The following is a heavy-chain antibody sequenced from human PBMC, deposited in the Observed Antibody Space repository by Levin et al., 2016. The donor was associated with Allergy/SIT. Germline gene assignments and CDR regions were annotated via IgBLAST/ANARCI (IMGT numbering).Heavy chain of an antibody. CDR3: ARDRITIPSNAFDI. J-gene: IGHJ3*02. Sequence: GESLKISCAASGFTFSSYGMHWVRQAPGKGLEWVAVIWYDGSNKYYADSVKGRFTISRDNSKNTLYLQMNSLRAEDTAVYYCARDRITIPSNAFDIWGQGTMVTVSS. CDR2: IWYDGSNK. V-gene: IGHV3-33*01. CDR1: GFTFSSYG. D-gene: IGHD3-9*01.